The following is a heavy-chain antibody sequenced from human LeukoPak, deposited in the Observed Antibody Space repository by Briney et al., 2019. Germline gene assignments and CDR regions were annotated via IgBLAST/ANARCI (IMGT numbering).Heavy chain of an antibody. CDR2: ISSSSSTI. CDR1: GFTFSSYS. V-gene: IGHV3-48*02. J-gene: IGHJ6*02. D-gene: IGHD3-3*01. Sequence: GGSLRLSCAASGFTFSSYSMNWVRQAPGKGLEWVSYISSSSSTIYYADSVKGRSTISRDNAKNSLYMQMNSLRDEDTAVYYCARDGRFLEWLNYGMDVWGQGTTVTVSS. CDR3: ARDGRFLEWLNYGMDV.